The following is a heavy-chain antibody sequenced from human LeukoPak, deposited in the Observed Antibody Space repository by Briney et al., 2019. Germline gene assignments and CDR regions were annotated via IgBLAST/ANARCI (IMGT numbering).Heavy chain of an antibody. J-gene: IGHJ5*02. Sequence: SETLSLTCTVSGGSSSSFFWSWIRQPPGKGLELIGHAYYSGSTIYNPSLKSRVTISVDTSRNQFSLRLSSVTAADTAVYYCARWVTTGSCFDPWGQGTLVTV. CDR2: AYYSGST. D-gene: IGHD4-11*01. CDR1: GGSSSSFF. CDR3: ARWVTTGSCFDP. V-gene: IGHV4-59*01.